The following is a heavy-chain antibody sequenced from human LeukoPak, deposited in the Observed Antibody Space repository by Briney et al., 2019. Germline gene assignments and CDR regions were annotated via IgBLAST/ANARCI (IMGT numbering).Heavy chain of an antibody. V-gene: IGHV3-33*01. Sequence: SGRSLRLSCAASGFTFSSYGMHWVRQAPGKGLEWVAVIWYDGSNKYYADSVKGRFTISRDNSKNTLYLQMNSLRAEDTAVYYCARDRAQLPRVGDYYMDVWGKGTTVTVSS. CDR2: IWYDGSNK. D-gene: IGHD2-2*01. CDR1: GFTFSSYG. J-gene: IGHJ6*03. CDR3: ARDRAQLPRVGDYYMDV.